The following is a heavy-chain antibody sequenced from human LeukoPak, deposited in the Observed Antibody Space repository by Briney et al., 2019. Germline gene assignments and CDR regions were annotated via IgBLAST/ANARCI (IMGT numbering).Heavy chain of an antibody. CDR1: VASVNDYF. CDR2: VYSGGAA. Sequence: SESLSLTCSVSVASVNDYFWRWIRQAPGRGLEWLGQVYSGGAAEYSPSLKGRVTISLDASTNKVSLSLRSATPADTAVYFCAREIVLMMPDAASPYFMDVWGRGTTATVAS. CDR3: AREIVLMMPDAASPYFMDV. J-gene: IGHJ6*03. D-gene: IGHD3-16*01. V-gene: IGHV4-59*02.